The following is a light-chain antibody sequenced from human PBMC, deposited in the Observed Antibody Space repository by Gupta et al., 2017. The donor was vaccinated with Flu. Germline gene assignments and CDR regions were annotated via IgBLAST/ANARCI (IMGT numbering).Light chain of an antibody. CDR2: DAS. V-gene: IGKV3-11*01. CDR1: QSVSKY. CDR3: QQRSFWVT. Sequence: EILFTQSPATLSVSPAERATLSCRASQSVSKYLDWYRQKPGQAPRLLIYDASNRATGIPARLSGSGSGTDFTLTSSSLEPEDFAIYYCQQRSFWVTFGGGTKVEIK. J-gene: IGKJ4*01.